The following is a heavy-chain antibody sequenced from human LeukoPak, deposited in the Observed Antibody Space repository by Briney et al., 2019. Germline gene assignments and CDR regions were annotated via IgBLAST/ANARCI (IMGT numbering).Heavy chain of an antibody. Sequence: GGSLRLACEATGFTFSDYYMHWVRHAPGRWLMWVSRISGDGTSLTYADSVKGRFTISRDNAKNTLYLQMNNLRAEDTAVYYCTRKLRGVYGMDVWGKGTTVTVSS. CDR1: GFTFSDYY. CDR3: TRKLRGVYGMDV. J-gene: IGHJ6*04. V-gene: IGHV3-74*01. CDR2: ISGDGTSL. D-gene: IGHD3-10*01.